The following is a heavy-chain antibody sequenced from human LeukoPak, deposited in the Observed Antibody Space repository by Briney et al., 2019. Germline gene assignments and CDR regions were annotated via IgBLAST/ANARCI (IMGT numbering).Heavy chain of an antibody. Sequence: PSETLSLTCAVYGGSFSNYYWSWIRQTPGKGMEWIGEINDSGRINYNPSLMSRVTVSVDTSKNQFSLRLTSVTATDTAVYYCARRWNYGRNYYIDVWGKGATVSVS. J-gene: IGHJ6*03. CDR3: ARRWNYGRNYYIDV. D-gene: IGHD1-7*01. CDR2: INDSGRI. V-gene: IGHV4-34*01. CDR1: GGSFSNYY.